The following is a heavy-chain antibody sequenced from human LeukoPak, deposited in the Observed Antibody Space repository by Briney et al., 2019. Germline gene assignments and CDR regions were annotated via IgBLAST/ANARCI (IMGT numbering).Heavy chain of an antibody. Sequence: GGSLRLSCAASGFTFSSYGMSWVRQAPGKGLEWVSAISGSGGSTYYADSVKGRFTISRDNSKNTLYLQMNSLRAEDTAVYYCAKDSKYYDILTGYWFYWGQGTLVTVSS. CDR3: AKDSKYYDILTGYWFY. CDR1: GFTFSSYG. D-gene: IGHD3-9*01. CDR2: ISGSGGST. V-gene: IGHV3-23*01. J-gene: IGHJ4*02.